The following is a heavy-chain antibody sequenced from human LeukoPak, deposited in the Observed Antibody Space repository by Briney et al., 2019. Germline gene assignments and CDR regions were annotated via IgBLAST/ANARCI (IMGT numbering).Heavy chain of an antibody. CDR1: GFTFSSYS. Sequence: GGSLRLSCAASGFTFSSYSMNWVRQAPGKGLEWVSAISGSGGSTYYADSVKGRFTISRDNSKNTLYLQMNSLRAEDTAVYYCAKDTQNSGYYAYWGQGTLVTVSS. CDR2: ISGSGGST. CDR3: AKDTQNSGYYAY. V-gene: IGHV3-23*01. J-gene: IGHJ4*02. D-gene: IGHD3-22*01.